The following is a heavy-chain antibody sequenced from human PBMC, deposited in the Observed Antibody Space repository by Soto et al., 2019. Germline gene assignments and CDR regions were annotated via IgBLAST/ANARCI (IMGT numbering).Heavy chain of an antibody. J-gene: IGHJ6*02. D-gene: IGHD5-12*01. Sequence: QVQLVESGGGVVQPGRSLRLSCAASGFTFSSYGMHWVRPAPGKGLEWVAVISYDGSNKYYADSVKGRFTISRENSKNTLYLQMKSLKAEDTAVYYCAKGTIAATIRKHYYYYYVMDVWGQGTTVTVSS. CDR2: ISYDGSNK. CDR3: AKGTIAATIRKHYYYYYVMDV. V-gene: IGHV3-30*18. CDR1: GFTFSSYG.